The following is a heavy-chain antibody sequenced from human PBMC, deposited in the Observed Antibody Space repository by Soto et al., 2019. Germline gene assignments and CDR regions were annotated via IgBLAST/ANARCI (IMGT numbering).Heavy chain of an antibody. J-gene: IGHJ4*02. CDR3: ARGRRYSSSWYYFDY. V-gene: IGHV4-30-4*01. CDR2: IYYSGST. Sequence: SETLSLTCTVSGGSISGGDYYWSWIRQPPGKGLEWIGYIYYSGSTYYNPSLKSRVTISVDPSKNQFSLKLSSVTAADTAVYYCARGRRYSSSWYYFDYWGQGTLVTVSS. CDR1: GGSISGGDYY. D-gene: IGHD6-13*01.